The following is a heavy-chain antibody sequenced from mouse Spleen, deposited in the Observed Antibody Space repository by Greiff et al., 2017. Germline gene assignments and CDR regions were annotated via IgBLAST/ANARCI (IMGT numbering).Heavy chain of an antibody. Sequence: QVTLKVSGPGILQPSQTLSLTCSFSGFSLRPFGMGVGWIRQPSGKGLEWLAHIWWDDDKYYNPALKSRLTISKDTSKNQVFLKIANVDTADTATYYCARIAKVDPFYYAMDYWGQGTSVTVSS. CDR1: GFSLRPFGMG. CDR2: IWWDDDK. J-gene: IGHJ4*01. V-gene: IGHV8-8*01. CDR3: ARIAKVDPFYYAMDY. D-gene: IGHD1-1*01.